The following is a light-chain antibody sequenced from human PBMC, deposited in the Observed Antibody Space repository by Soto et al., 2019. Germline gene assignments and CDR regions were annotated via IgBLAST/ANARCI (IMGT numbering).Light chain of an antibody. J-gene: IGKJ3*01. CDR1: QTVLRY. CDR2: AVS. V-gene: IGKV1-39*01. CDR3: QQSYSTLFT. Sequence: IQMTQFPSTLSASVGDRVTITCRAGQTVLRYLNWYQQNPGRAPNLLIYAVSNLQSGVPSRFSGSGSGTEFTLNISGLQPEDFATYYCQQSYSTLFTFGPGTKVEIK.